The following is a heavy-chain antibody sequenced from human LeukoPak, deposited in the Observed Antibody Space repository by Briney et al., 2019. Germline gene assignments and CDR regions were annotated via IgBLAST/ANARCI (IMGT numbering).Heavy chain of an antibody. Sequence: PSETLSLTCTVSGGSISSGGYYWSWIRQPPGKGLEWIGYIYHSGSTYYNPSLKSRVTISVDRSKNQFSLKLSSVTAADTAVYYCARAISPGGYYYYGMDVWGQGTTVTVSS. D-gene: IGHD1-14*01. V-gene: IGHV4-30-2*01. CDR3: ARAISPGGYYYYGMDV. J-gene: IGHJ6*02. CDR2: IYHSGST. CDR1: GGSISSGGYY.